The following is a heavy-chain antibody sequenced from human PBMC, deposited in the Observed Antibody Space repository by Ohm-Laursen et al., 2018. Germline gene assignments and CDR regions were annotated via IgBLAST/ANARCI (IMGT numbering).Heavy chain of an antibody. CDR3: ARELQYRLDY. Sequence: LSLTCAASGFTFSSYGMHWVRQAPGKGLEWVAVIWYDGSNKYYADSVKGRFTISRDNSKNTLYLQMNSLRAEDTAVYYCARELQYRLDYWGQGTLVTVSS. J-gene: IGHJ4*02. V-gene: IGHV3-33*01. CDR2: IWYDGSNK. D-gene: IGHD4-11*01. CDR1: GFTFSSYG.